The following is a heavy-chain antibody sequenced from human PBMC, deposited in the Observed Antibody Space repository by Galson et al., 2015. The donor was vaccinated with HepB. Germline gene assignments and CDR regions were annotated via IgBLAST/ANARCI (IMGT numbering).Heavy chain of an antibody. V-gene: IGHV3-30*04. CDR3: ARDYEQPDRSNYYYYGMDV. CDR2: ISYDGSNK. CDR1: GFTFSSYA. D-gene: IGHD1-14*01. Sequence: SLRLSCAASGFTFSSYAMHWVRQAPGKGLEWVAVISYDGSNKYYADSVKGRFTISRDNSKNTLYLQMNSLRAEDTAVYYCARDYEQPDRSNYYYYGMDVWGQGTTVTVSS. J-gene: IGHJ6*02.